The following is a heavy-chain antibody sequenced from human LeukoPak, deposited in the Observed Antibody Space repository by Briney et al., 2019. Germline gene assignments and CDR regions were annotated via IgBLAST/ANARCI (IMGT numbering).Heavy chain of an antibody. V-gene: IGHV4-34*01. J-gene: IGHJ5*02. CDR2: INHSGST. D-gene: IGHD3-10*01. CDR3: VRGGRMVRGVPNNWFDP. CDR1: GGSFSGYY. Sequence: SETLSLTCAVYGGSFSGYYWGWIRQPPGKGLEWIGEINHSGSTNYNPSLKSRVTISVDTSKNQFSLKLSSVTAADTAVYYCVRGGRMVRGVPNNWFDPWGQGTLVTVSS.